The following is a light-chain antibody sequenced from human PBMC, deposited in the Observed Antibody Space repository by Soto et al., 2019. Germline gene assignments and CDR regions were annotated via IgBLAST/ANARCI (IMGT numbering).Light chain of an antibody. V-gene: IGKV3-11*01. CDR1: QSINIY. Sequence: EIVLTQSPATLSLSPGERATLSCRASQSINIYLAWYQQKPGQAPRLLIYDASNRATGIPARFSGSGSETDFTLTISSLEPEDFAFYYCQQRADWPLTFGPGTKVDLK. CDR3: QQRADWPLT. J-gene: IGKJ3*01. CDR2: DAS.